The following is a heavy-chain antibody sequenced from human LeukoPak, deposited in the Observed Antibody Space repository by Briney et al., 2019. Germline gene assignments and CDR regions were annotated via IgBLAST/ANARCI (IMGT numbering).Heavy chain of an antibody. Sequence: GGSLRLSCAASGFTFSNAWMSWVRQAPGKGLEWVGRIKSKTDGGTTDYAAPVKGRFTISRDDSKNTLYLQMNSLKTEDTAVYYCTTALGTVYYDFWSGYYGGYWGQGTLVTVSS. V-gene: IGHV3-15*01. CDR2: IKSKTDGGTT. CDR1: GFTFSNAW. D-gene: IGHD3-3*01. CDR3: TTALGTVYYDFWSGYYGGY. J-gene: IGHJ4*02.